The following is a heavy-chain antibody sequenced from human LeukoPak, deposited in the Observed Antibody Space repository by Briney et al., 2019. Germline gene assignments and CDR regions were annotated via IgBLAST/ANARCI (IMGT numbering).Heavy chain of an antibody. Sequence: SETLSLTCTVSGGSISRSNYYWVWIRQPPGKGLEWIGTVYYRGSAYYNPSLKSRVTKSVDTSNNQFSLRLGSVTAADTAVYYCARRESGTMMEVWGKGTTVTISS. CDR2: VYYRGSA. V-gene: IGHV4-39*01. J-gene: IGHJ6*04. CDR3: ARRESGTMMEV. D-gene: IGHD3-10*01. CDR1: GGSISRSNYY.